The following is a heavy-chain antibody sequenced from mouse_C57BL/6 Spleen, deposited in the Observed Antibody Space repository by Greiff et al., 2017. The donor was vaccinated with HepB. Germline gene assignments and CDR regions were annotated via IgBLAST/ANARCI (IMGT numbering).Heavy chain of an antibody. CDR1: GYAFTNYL. Sequence: QVQLQQSGAELVRPGPSVKVSCKASGYAFTNYLIEWVKQRPGQGLEWIGVINPGSGGTNYNEKFKSKATLTVDKPSSTAYMQLSSLTSEDSAVYYCARAYYGSSYEYFDVWGTGTTVTVSS. J-gene: IGHJ1*03. D-gene: IGHD1-1*01. CDR3: ARAYYGSSYEYFDV. CDR2: INPGSGGT. V-gene: IGHV1-54*01.